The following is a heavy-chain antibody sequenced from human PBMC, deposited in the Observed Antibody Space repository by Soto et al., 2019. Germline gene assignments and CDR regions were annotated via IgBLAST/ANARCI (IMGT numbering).Heavy chain of an antibody. J-gene: IGHJ6*03. V-gene: IGHV4-39*01. CDR3: AGPGKGVYFFYYMDV. CDR1: GGSISSSSYY. D-gene: IGHD1-26*01. Sequence: QLQLQESGPGLVKPSETLSLTCTVSGGSISSSSYYWGWIRQPPGKGLEWIGTIYYSGSTYYNPSLKSRVTISVDTSKNQFSLKLSSVTAADTAVYYCAGPGKGVYFFYYMDVWGKGTTVTVSS. CDR2: IYYSGST.